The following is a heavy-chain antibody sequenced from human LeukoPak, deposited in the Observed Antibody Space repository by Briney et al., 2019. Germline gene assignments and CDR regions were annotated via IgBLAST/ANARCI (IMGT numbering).Heavy chain of an antibody. Sequence: GGSLRLSCGASGFTFDDYTMHWVRQAPGKGLEWVSLISWDGGSTYYADSVKGRFTISRDNSKNSLYLQMNSLRTEDTALYYCAKDIGIAVAGSLDYWGQGTLVTVSS. V-gene: IGHV3-43*01. CDR2: ISWDGGST. D-gene: IGHD6-19*01. CDR1: GFTFDDYT. J-gene: IGHJ4*02. CDR3: AKDIGIAVAGSLDY.